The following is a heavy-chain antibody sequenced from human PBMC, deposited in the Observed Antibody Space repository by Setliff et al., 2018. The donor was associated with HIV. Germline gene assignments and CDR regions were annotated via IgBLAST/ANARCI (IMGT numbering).Heavy chain of an antibody. D-gene: IGHD2-8*01. CDR3: VGEIAPAARLPNVGGPPPPGYYHYMDV. Sequence: PSETLSLTCAVSGDSIDTPHCWSWVRQSLDKGLGWIGEVCQRGGINYNPFLWSRATISMNKPKNYFTLKMTSVTAADTAVYFCVGEIAPAARLPNVGGPPPPGYYHYMDVWGKGTTVTVSS. J-gene: IGHJ6*03. CDR2: VCQRGGI. CDR1: GDSIDTPHC. V-gene: IGHV4-4*02.